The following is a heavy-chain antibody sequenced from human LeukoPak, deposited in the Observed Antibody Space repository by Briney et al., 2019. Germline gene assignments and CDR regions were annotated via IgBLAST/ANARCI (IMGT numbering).Heavy chain of an antibody. V-gene: IGHV3-74*01. J-gene: IGHJ4*02. Sequence: GGSLRLSCAASGFTFSSYWMHWVRQAPGKGLVWVSRINTDGSTATYADSVKGRFTISRDNSKNTLYLQMNSLRAEDTAVYYCAKPSGYDYPFDYWGQGTLITVSS. CDR3: AKPSGYDYPFDY. D-gene: IGHD5-12*01. CDR1: GFTFSSYW. CDR2: INTDGSTA.